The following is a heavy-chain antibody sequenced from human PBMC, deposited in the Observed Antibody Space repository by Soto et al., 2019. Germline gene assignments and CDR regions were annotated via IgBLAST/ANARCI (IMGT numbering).Heavy chain of an antibody. Sequence: SETLSLTCAVYGGSFSGYYWSWIRQPPGKGLEWIGEINHSGSTNYNPSLKSRVTISVDTSKNQFSLKLSSVTAADTAVYYCARVVIEYYDFWSGYYKGQSDYWGQGTLVTVSS. CDR3: ARVVIEYYDFWSGYYKGQSDY. CDR2: INHSGST. D-gene: IGHD3-3*01. V-gene: IGHV4-34*01. CDR1: GGSFSGYY. J-gene: IGHJ4*02.